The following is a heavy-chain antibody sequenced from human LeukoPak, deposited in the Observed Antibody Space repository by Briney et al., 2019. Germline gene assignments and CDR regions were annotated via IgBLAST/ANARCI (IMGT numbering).Heavy chain of an antibody. Sequence: GRSLRLSCAASGFTFSSYAMSWVRQAPGKGLEWVSAISGSGGSTYYADSVKGRFTISRDNSKNTLYLQMNSLRVEDTAVYYCAKERFGSGSYQTDYWGQGTLVTVSS. V-gene: IGHV3-23*01. J-gene: IGHJ4*02. CDR1: GFTFSSYA. D-gene: IGHD1-26*01. CDR2: ISGSGGST. CDR3: AKERFGSGSYQTDY.